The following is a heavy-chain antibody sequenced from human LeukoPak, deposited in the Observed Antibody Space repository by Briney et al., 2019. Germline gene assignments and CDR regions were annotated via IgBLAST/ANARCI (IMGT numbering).Heavy chain of an antibody. CDR3: ARVDSNGWYYFDY. CDR2: ISDSGTTT. J-gene: IGHJ4*02. V-gene: IGHV3-23*01. CDR1: GFAFSTYA. D-gene: IGHD6-19*01. Sequence: GGSLRLSRAASGFAFSTYAMTWVRQAPGQGLKWVSGISDSGTTTYYADSVKGRFTISRDNSKNTLYLQMNSLRAEDTAVYYCARVDSNGWYYFDYWGQGTLVTVSS.